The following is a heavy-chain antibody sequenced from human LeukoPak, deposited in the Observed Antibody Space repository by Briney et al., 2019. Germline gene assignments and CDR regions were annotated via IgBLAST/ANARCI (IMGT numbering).Heavy chain of an antibody. J-gene: IGHJ4*02. CDR1: GFTFSRYE. Sequence: PGGSLRLSCAASGFTFSRYEMNWVRQAPGKGPGWVSYISSSAETTYYADSVKGRFTISRDNAKSSLYLQMYSLRAEDTAVYFCARQQQQLWYDWGQGTLVTVSS. V-gene: IGHV3-48*03. D-gene: IGHD5-18*01. CDR3: ARQQQQLWYD. CDR2: ISSSAETT.